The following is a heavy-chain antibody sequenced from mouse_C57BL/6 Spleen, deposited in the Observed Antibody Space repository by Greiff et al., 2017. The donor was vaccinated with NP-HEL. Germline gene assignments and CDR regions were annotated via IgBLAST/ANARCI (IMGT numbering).Heavy chain of an antibody. V-gene: IGHV14-3*01. Sequence: EVQRVESVAELVRPGASVKLSCTASGFNIKNTYMHWVKQRPEQGLEWIGRIDPANGNTKYAPKFQGKATITADTSSNTAYLQLSSLTSEDTAIYYCARSGYYYGSSFDYWGQGTTLTVSS. CDR3: ARSGYYYGSSFDY. CDR2: IDPANGNT. J-gene: IGHJ2*01. CDR1: GFNIKNTY. D-gene: IGHD1-1*01.